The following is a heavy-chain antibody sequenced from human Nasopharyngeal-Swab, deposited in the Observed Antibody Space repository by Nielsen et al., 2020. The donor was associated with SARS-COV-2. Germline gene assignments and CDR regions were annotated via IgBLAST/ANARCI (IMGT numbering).Heavy chain of an antibody. CDR1: GYTFTSYD. CDR3: ARAGYCSSTSCSDYYYYGMDV. Sequence: ASVKVSCKASGYTFTSYDINWVRQATGQGLEWMGWMNPNSGNTDYAQKLQGRVTMTTDTSTSTAYMELRSLRSDDTAVYYCARAGYCSSTSCSDYYYYGMDVWGQGTTVTVSS. D-gene: IGHD2-2*01. CDR2: MNPNSGNT. J-gene: IGHJ6*02. V-gene: IGHV1-8*01.